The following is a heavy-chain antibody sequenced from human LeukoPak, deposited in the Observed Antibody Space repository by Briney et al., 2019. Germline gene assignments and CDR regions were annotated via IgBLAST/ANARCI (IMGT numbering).Heavy chain of an antibody. Sequence: PSETLSLTCTVSGGSISSSSYYWGWIRQPPGKGLEWIGSIYYSGSTYYNPSLKSRVTISVDTSKNQSSLKLSSVTAADTAVYYCARSPVIVVVPAAYNWFDPWGQGTLVTVSS. CDR1: GGSISSSSYY. CDR3: ARSPVIVVVPAAYNWFDP. D-gene: IGHD2-2*01. CDR2: IYYSGST. V-gene: IGHV4-39*01. J-gene: IGHJ5*02.